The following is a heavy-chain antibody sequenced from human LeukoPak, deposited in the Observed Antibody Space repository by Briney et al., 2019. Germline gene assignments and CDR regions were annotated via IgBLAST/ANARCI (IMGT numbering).Heavy chain of an antibody. J-gene: IGHJ6*02. CDR3: ARTVRGVYYYYGMDV. D-gene: IGHD3-10*01. CDR2: INHSGST. CDR1: GGSFSGYY. Sequence: SETLSLTCAVYGGSFSGYYWSWIRQPPGKGLEWIGEINHSGSTNYNPSLKSRVTISVDTSKNQFSLKLSSVTAADTAVYYCARTVRGVYYYYGMDVWGQGTTVTASS. V-gene: IGHV4-34*01.